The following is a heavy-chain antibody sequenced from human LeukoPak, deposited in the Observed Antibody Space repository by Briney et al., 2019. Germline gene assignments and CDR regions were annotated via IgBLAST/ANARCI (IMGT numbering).Heavy chain of an antibody. CDR3: ATESLPSGYSFLTDY. CDR2: ISYDGPNK. J-gene: IGHJ4*02. CDR1: GFTFSSYG. V-gene: IGHV3-30*03. Sequence: GGSLRLSCAASGFTFSSYGMHWVRQAPGKGREGVAVISYDGPNKYYADSLKGRFTNSRGDSKSTLYLQMNRLRAEDTAVYYCATESLPSGYSFLTDYWGQGTLVTVSS. D-gene: IGHD5-18*01.